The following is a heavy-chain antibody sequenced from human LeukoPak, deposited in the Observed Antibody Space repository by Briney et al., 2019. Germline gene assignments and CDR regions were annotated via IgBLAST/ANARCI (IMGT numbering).Heavy chain of an antibody. CDR2: ISGSGGST. CDR1: GFTFSTFG. Sequence: PGGSLRLSCAASGFTFSTFGMSWVRQAPGKGLEWVSGISGSGGSTYYADSVKGRFTISRDNSKNTLYLQMNSLRAEDTAVYYCAKMVSTVVTPFGYWGQGTLVTVSS. J-gene: IGHJ4*02. D-gene: IGHD4-23*01. V-gene: IGHV3-23*01. CDR3: AKMVSTVVTPFGY.